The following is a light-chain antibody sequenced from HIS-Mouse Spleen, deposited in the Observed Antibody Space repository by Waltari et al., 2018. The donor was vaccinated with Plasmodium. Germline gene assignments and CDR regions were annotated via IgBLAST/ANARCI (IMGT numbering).Light chain of an antibody. V-gene: IGKV3-15*01. CDR3: QQYNNWSFT. Sequence: EIVMTQSPATLSVSPGERATLSCRASQSVSSNLTWYQQKPGQAPRPLSYGASTRATGIPARFSGSGSGTEFTLTISSLQSEDFAVYYCQQYNNWSFTFGPGTKVAIK. CDR2: GAS. J-gene: IGKJ3*01. CDR1: QSVSSN.